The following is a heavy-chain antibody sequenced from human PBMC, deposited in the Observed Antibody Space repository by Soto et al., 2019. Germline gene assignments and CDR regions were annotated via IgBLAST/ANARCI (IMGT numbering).Heavy chain of an antibody. D-gene: IGHD3-16*01. J-gene: IGHJ6*02. Sequence: PGESVKISCMGSGYSFTSYWIGWVGQMSGKGLEWMGIIYPGDSDTRYSPSFQGQVTISADKSISTAYLQMNSLRAEDTAVYCCARDFPFYYGMDVWGQGTTVTVSS. CDR2: IYPGDSDT. CDR1: GYSFTSYW. CDR3: ARDFPFYYGMDV. V-gene: IGHV5-51*01.